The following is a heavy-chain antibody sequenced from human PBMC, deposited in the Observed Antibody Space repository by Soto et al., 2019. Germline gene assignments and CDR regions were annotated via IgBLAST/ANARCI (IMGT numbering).Heavy chain of an antibody. CDR1: GGSISSYY. J-gene: IGHJ4*02. Sequence: ASETLSLTCTVSGGSISSYYWSWIRQPPGKGLEWIGYIYYSGSTNYNPSLKSRVTISVDTSKNQFSLKLSSVTAADTAVYYCARDYGGNDVWGQGTLVTVSS. D-gene: IGHD4-17*01. CDR3: ARDYGGNDV. V-gene: IGHV4-59*01. CDR2: IYYSGST.